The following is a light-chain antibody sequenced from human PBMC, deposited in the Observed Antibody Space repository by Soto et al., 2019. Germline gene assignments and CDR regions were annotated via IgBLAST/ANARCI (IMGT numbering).Light chain of an antibody. CDR2: EVS. V-gene: IGLV2-8*01. J-gene: IGLJ1*01. CDR3: SSYAGTNNLLYV. CDR1: SSDVGAYNY. Sequence: SALTQPPSASGSPGQSVTISCSGTSSDVGAYNYVSWYQQHPGKAPRLLIYEVSQRPSGVPDRFSGSKSANTASLIVSGLQPEDEADYYCSSYAGTNNLLYVFGTGTKVTVL.